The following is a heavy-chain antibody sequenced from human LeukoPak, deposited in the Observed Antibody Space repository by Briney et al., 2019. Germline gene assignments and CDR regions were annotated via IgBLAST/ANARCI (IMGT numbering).Heavy chain of an antibody. Sequence: SETLSLTCTVSGYSIRSGYYWGWIRQPPGKGLEWIGSSFHSGSPYYNPSLKSRVTISVDTSKNQFSLKMNSVTAADTAVYYCARGQWFRAFWSRGTPVTVSS. CDR3: ARGQWFRAF. D-gene: IGHD3-10*01. J-gene: IGHJ4*02. CDR2: SFHSGSP. CDR1: GYSIRSGYY. V-gene: IGHV4-38-2*02.